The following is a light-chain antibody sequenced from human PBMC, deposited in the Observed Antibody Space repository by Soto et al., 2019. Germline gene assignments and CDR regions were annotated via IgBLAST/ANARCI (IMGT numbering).Light chain of an antibody. CDR3: QFYGDPSKT. CDR2: DAS. CDR1: QTVSSNF. J-gene: IGKJ1*01. Sequence: EIVLTQFPGTLSLSPGERGTLSCRASQTVSSNFLAWYQQKPGQAPWLLIFDASTRATGIPDRFTGSGSGTDFTLTISRLEPEDFAVYYCQFYGDPSKTFGQGTKVEIK. V-gene: IGKV3-20*01.